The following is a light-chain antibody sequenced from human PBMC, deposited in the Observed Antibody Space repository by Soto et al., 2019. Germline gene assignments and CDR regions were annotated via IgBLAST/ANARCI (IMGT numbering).Light chain of an antibody. CDR1: QTVRNNY. CDR3: QQRSNWPPIT. Sequence: EFVLTQSPGTLSLSPGERATLSCRASQTVRNNYLAWYQQKPGQAPRLLIYAASSRASGIPDRFSGGGSGTDFTLTISRLEPEDFVVYYCQQRSNWPPITFGQGTRLE. J-gene: IGKJ5*01. V-gene: IGKV3D-20*02. CDR2: AAS.